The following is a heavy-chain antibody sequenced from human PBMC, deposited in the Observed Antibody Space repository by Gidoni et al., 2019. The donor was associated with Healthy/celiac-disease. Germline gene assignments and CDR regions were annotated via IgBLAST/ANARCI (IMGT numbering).Heavy chain of an antibody. D-gene: IGHD3-22*01. Sequence: EVQLVESGGGLVQPGGSLRLYCAASGFTVSSNYMSWVRQAPGKGLEWVSVSYSGGSTYYADSVKGRFTISRDNSKNTLYLQMNSLRAEDTAVYYCARDGGNLYDSSGYDYWGQGTLVTVSS. V-gene: IGHV3-66*01. CDR2: SYSGGST. J-gene: IGHJ4*02. CDR1: GFTVSSNY. CDR3: ARDGGNLYDSSGYDY.